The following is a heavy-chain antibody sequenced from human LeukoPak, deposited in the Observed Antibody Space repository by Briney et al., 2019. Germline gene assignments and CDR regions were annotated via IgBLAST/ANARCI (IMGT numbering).Heavy chain of an antibody. D-gene: IGHD2-2*02. CDR2: IYTCGST. CDR1: GGSISSYY. V-gene: IGHV4-4*07. J-gene: IGHJ6*03. Sequence: SETLSLTCTVSGGSISSYYWSWIRQPAGKGLEWIGRIYTCGSTNYNPSLKSRVTMSVDTSKNQFSLKLSSVTAADTAVYYCARESQYTLGYYMDVWGKGTTVTVSS. CDR3: ARESQYTLGYYMDV.